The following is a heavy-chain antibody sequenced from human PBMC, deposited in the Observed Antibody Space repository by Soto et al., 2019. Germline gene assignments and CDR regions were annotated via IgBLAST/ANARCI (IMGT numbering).Heavy chain of an antibody. Sequence: ASVKVSCTSSGCTFTSYGISWVRQAPGQGLEWMGWISAYNGNTNYAQTFQGRVTITADESTSTAYMELSSLRSDDTAVYFCARYRHCSGDSCNYYYIMDVWGQGTTVTVSS. CDR1: GCTFTSYG. J-gene: IGHJ6*02. V-gene: IGHV1-18*01. CDR2: ISAYNGNT. CDR3: ARYRHCSGDSCNYYYIMDV. D-gene: IGHD2-15*01.